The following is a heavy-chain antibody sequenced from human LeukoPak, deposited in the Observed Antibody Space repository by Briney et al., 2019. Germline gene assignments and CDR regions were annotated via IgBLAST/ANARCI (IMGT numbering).Heavy chain of an antibody. D-gene: IGHD1-26*01. CDR3: AKDGNSGSYYYFDY. Sequence: GGSLRLSCEASGFTVSSNYMSWVRQAPGKGLEWVSVTYSGGSTYYADSVKGRFTITRDNSKNTLYLQMNSLRAEDTAVYYCAKDGNSGSYYYFDYWGQGTLVTVSS. CDR1: GFTVSSNY. V-gene: IGHV3-53*01. J-gene: IGHJ4*02. CDR2: TYSGGST.